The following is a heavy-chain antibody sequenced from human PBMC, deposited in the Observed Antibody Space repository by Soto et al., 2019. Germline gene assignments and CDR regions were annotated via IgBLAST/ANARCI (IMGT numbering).Heavy chain of an antibody. D-gene: IGHD1-1*01. CDR2: IIPIFGTA. V-gene: IGHV1-69*13. J-gene: IGHJ5*02. CDR1: GGTFSSYA. CDR3: ARETIDNPKPGLVPYKWFDP. Sequence: ASVKVSCKASGGTFSSYAISWVRQAPGQGLEWMGGIIPIFGTANYAQNFQGRVTITADESTTTAYMELSSLRSEDTAVYYCARETIDNPKPGLVPYKWFDPWGQGTLVTVSS.